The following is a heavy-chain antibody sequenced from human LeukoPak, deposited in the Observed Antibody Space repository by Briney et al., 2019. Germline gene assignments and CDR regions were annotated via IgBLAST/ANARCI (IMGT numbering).Heavy chain of an antibody. J-gene: IGHJ4*02. CDR2: IYGGGNT. D-gene: IGHD6-19*01. V-gene: IGHV3-53*01. CDR3: AKGSAVADIYFDY. CDR1: GFTVSGSY. Sequence: GGSLRLSCAASGFTVSGSYMNWVRQAPGKGLEWVSLIYGGGNTYYADSVKGRFTISRDNSKNTLYLQMNSLRAEDTAVYYCAKGSAVADIYFDYWGQGTLVTVSS.